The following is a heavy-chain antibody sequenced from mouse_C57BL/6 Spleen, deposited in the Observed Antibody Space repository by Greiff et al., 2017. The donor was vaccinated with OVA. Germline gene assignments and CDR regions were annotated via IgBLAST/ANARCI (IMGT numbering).Heavy chain of an antibody. Sequence: EVQGVESGGGLVKPGGSLKLSCAASGFTFSSYTMSWVRQTPEKRLEWVATISGGGGNTYYPDSVKGRFTISRDKAKNTLYLQMSSLRSEDTALYYCARQGPLFDYWGKGTTLTVSS. CDR3: ARQGPLFDY. V-gene: IGHV5-9*01. J-gene: IGHJ2*01. CDR2: ISGGGGNT. CDR1: GFTFSSYT.